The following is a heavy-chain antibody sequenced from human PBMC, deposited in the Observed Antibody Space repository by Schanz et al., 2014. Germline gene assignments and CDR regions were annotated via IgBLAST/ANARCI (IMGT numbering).Heavy chain of an antibody. CDR3: ARDRRNADLDY. V-gene: IGHV3-64D*06. D-gene: IGHD1-1*01. CDR2: ISHDGYST. CDR1: GFTFSIYA. Sequence: EVQLLESGGGLVQPGGSLRLSCSASGFTFSIYAMHWVRQAPGKGLEYVSAISHDGYSTYYADSVKGRFTISRDNSKNTLYLQMSSLTTEDTAVYYCARDRRNADLDYWGQGTLVTVSS. J-gene: IGHJ4*02.